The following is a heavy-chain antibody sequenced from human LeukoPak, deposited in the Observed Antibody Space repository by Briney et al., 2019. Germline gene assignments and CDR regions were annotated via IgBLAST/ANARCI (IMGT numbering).Heavy chain of an antibody. J-gene: IGHJ4*02. CDR3: TREAPGGDYYDSSGYGTSY. CDR1: GFTFGEYA. CDR2: IRSKAYGGTT. D-gene: IGHD3-22*01. Sequence: GGSLRLSCTASGFTFGEYAMSWVRQAPGKGLEWVGFIRSKAYGGTTEYAASVKGRFTISRDDSKSIAYLQMNSLKTEDTAVYYCTREAPGGDYYDSSGYGTSYWGQGTLVTVSS. V-gene: IGHV3-49*04.